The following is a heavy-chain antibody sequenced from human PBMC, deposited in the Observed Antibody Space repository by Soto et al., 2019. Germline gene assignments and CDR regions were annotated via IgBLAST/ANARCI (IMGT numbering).Heavy chain of an antibody. J-gene: IGHJ6*02. V-gene: IGHV5-51*01. CDR2: VYPGDSES. CDR1: GYSFSNYW. Sequence: PGESLKISCKGSGYSFSNYWIAWVRQQPGKGLEWMGIVYPGDSESRYSPSSQGQVTISADKSTSTAFLQRSSLEASDTAVYYCARQRKTGYSYYGLDVWGQGTTVTVSS. D-gene: IGHD3-9*01. CDR3: ARQRKTGYSYYGLDV.